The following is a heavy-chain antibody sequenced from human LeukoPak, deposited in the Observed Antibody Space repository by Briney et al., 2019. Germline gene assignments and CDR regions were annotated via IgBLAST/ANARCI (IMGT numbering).Heavy chain of an antibody. D-gene: IGHD1-26*01. V-gene: IGHV1-18*04. J-gene: IGHJ4*02. CDR1: GYTFTSYY. CDR2: ISAYNGNT. CDR3: ARDLTMGGSYY. Sequence: ASVKVSCKASGYTFTSYYMHWVRQAPGQGLEWMGWISAYNGNTNYAQKLQGRVTMTTDTSTSTAYMELRSLRSDDTAVYYCARDLTMGGSYYWGQGTLVTVSS.